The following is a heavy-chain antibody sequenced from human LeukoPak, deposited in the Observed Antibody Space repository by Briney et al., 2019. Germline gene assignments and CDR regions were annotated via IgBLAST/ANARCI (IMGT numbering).Heavy chain of an antibody. Sequence: PSETLSLTCTVSGYSISSGYYWGWIRQPPGKGLAWIGSIYHSGSTYYNPSLKSRVTISVDTSKNQFSLKLSSVTAADTAVYYCARDASYNYDSSGYTLWGQGTLVTVSS. V-gene: IGHV4-38-2*02. CDR1: GYSISSGYY. CDR2: IYHSGST. D-gene: IGHD3-22*01. J-gene: IGHJ4*02. CDR3: ARDASYNYDSSGYTL.